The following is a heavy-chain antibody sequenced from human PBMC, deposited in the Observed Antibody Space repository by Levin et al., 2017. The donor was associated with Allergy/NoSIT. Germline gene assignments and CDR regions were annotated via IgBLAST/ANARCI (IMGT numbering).Heavy chain of an antibody. D-gene: IGHD3-10*01. CDR2: IIPIFGTA. CDR3: ARDQSWGGGIIITDDY. Sequence: SVKVSCKASGGTFSSYAISWVRQAPGQGLEWMGGIIPIFGTANYAQKFQGRVTITADESTSTAYMELSSLRSEDTAVYYCARDQSWGGGIIITDDYWGQGTLVTVSS. CDR1: GGTFSSYA. V-gene: IGHV1-69*13. J-gene: IGHJ4*02.